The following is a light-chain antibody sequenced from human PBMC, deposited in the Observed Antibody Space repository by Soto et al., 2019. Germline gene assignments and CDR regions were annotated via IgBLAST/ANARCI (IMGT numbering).Light chain of an antibody. Sequence: QSVLTQPASVSGSPGQSITISCSETSSDIGSYNHVAWYQQFPGKSPKLMIYAVSDQPPVVSDRFSGSKSAITASLTISGLQTEDEADYYCISYTDRQSYLFGTGTKVTVL. CDR1: SSDIGSYNH. V-gene: IGLV2-14*03. J-gene: IGLJ1*01. CDR2: AVS. CDR3: ISYTDRQSYL.